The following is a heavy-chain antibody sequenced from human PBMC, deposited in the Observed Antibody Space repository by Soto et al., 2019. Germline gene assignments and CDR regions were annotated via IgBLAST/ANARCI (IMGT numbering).Heavy chain of an antibody. J-gene: IGHJ6*03. Sequence: ASVKVSCKASGYTFTSYAMHWVRQAPGQRLEWMGWINAGNGNTKYSQKFQGRVTITRDTSASTAYMELSSLRSEDTAVYYCAREYCSGGSCYIFDYYYYYMDVWGKGTTVTVSS. CDR1: GYTFTSYA. D-gene: IGHD2-15*01. CDR3: AREYCSGGSCYIFDYYYYYMDV. CDR2: INAGNGNT. V-gene: IGHV1-3*01.